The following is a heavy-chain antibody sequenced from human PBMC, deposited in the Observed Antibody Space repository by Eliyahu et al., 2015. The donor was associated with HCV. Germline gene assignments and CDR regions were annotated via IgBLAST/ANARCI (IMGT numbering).Heavy chain of an antibody. D-gene: IGHD2-2*01. V-gene: IGHV6-1*01. J-gene: IGHJ4*02. CDR2: TYYRSKWHN. CDR1: GDSVPSNSVA. Sequence: QVQLQQSGPGLVKPSQTLSLTCAIXGDSVPSNSVAWNWIRQSPSRGLEWLGRTYYRSKWHNNYALSRITIYPDTSKNQFSLQLNSVTPEDTAVYYCARGDQSFDYWGQGTLVTVSS. CDR3: ARGDQSFDY.